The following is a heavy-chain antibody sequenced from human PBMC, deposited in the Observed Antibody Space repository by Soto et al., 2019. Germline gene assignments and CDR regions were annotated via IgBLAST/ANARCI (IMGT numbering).Heavy chain of an antibody. J-gene: IGHJ2*01. CDR1: GFTFSSYA. CDR2: ISYDGSNK. Sequence: QVQLVESGGGVVQPGRSLRLSCAASGFTFSSYAMHWVRQAPGKGLEWVAVISYDGSNKYYADSVKGRFTISRDNSKNSLYLEMSSLSAENTAVYYCARPLWRDDYNWRYFDVWGRGTLVTVSS. V-gene: IGHV3-30*04. D-gene: IGHD4-4*01. CDR3: ARPLWRDDYNWRYFDV.